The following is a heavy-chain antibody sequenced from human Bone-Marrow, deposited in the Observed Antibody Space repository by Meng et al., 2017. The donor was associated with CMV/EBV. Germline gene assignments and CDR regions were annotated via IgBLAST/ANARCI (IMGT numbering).Heavy chain of an antibody. CDR1: GYTFISYG. CDR2: INPNSGDT. Sequence: ASVKVSCKASGYTFISYGISWVRRAPGQGLEWMGWINPNSGDTKYAQKFQGRVTLTRDTSISTAYMELSRLKSDDTAVFFCARLFHTSLGTNYYYGMDVWGQGTAVTVSS. D-gene: IGHD3-10*01. CDR3: ARLFHTSLGTNYYYGMDV. J-gene: IGHJ6*02. V-gene: IGHV1-2*02.